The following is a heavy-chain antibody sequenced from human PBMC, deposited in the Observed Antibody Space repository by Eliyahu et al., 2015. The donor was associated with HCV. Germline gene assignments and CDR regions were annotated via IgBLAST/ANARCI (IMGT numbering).Heavy chain of an antibody. CDR3: AKEGGSRTGYLFDH. Sequence: QVHLVESGGGVVQPGGSLXLXCVVSGFXFGXYGMHWVRQSPGQGLEWVAFIQYDGSSKYYSDSVRGRFTFSRDNPRNTTYLQMNRLRPEDTAVYYCAKEGGSRTGYLFDHWGQGALVTVSS. V-gene: IGHV3-30*02. CDR2: IQYDGSSK. CDR1: GFXFGXYG. J-gene: IGHJ4*02. D-gene: IGHD3-9*01.